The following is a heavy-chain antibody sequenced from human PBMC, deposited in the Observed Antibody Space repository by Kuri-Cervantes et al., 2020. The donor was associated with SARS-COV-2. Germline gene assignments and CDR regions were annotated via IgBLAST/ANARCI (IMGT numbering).Heavy chain of an antibody. CDR2: IDRDDDK. V-gene: IGHV2-70*11. J-gene: IGHJ4*01. D-gene: IGHD1-14*01. Sequence: SGPTLAKPTHTLTLTCSFSGFSLPTTGMCVAWMRQPPGKALERHARIDRDDDKYYKTSLTTRLSIPKDTSKDQVVLTVTNMDHVDTATYYYVRRRAATGITDDWGQGTLVTVSS. CDR3: VRRRAATGITDD. CDR1: GFSLPTTGMC.